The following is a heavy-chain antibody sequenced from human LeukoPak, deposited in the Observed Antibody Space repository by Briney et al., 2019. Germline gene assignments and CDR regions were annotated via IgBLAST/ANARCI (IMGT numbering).Heavy chain of an antibody. Sequence: GGSLRLSCAASGFTFSSYGMNWVRQAPGKGLEWVSSISSSSSYIYYADSVKGRFTISRDNARNSLYLQMNSLRAEDTGVYYCARSELGYYNYYMDVWGKGTTVTVSS. V-gene: IGHV3-21*01. J-gene: IGHJ6*03. CDR2: ISSSSSYI. D-gene: IGHD7-27*01. CDR3: ARSELGYYNYYMDV. CDR1: GFTFSSYG.